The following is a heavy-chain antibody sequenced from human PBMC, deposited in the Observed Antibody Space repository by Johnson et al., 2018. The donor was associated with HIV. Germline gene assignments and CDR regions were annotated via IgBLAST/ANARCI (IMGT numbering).Heavy chain of an antibody. D-gene: IGHD6-13*01. V-gene: IGHV3-20*04. CDR2: INWNGGST. J-gene: IGHJ3*02. CDR3: AREMGIAAAGTLDAFDI. Sequence: EQLVESGGGVVRPGGSLRLSCAASGFTFDDYGMSWVRQAPGKGLEWVSGINWNGGSTGYADSVKGRFTISRDNAKNSLYLQMNSLSAEDQGLYYCAREMGIAAAGTLDAFDIWGQGTMVTVSS. CDR1: GFTFDDYG.